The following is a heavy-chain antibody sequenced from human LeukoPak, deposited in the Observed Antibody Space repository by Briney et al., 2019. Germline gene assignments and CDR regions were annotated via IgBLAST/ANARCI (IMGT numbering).Heavy chain of an antibody. CDR2: ISSSSSYI. D-gene: IGHD1-26*01. Sequence: PGGSLRLSCAASGFTFSSYSMNWVRQAPGKGLEWVSSISSSSSYIYDADSVKGRFTVSRDNAKNSLYLQMDSLRAEDTAVYYCARDATPGCMDVWGKGATVTVSS. CDR3: ARDATPGCMDV. V-gene: IGHV3-21*01. J-gene: IGHJ6*03. CDR1: GFTFSSYS.